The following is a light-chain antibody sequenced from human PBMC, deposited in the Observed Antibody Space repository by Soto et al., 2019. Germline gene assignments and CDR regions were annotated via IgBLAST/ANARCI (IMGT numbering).Light chain of an antibody. V-gene: IGKV3-11*01. J-gene: IGKJ5*01. CDR3: QQRSNWLT. CDR1: QSVSSN. CDR2: DAS. Sequence: ENVLTQSPGTLSLSPGERATLSCRASQSVSSNLAWYQQKPGQAPRLLIYDASNRATGIPARFSGSGSGTDFTLTISSLEPEDFAVYYCQQRSNWLTFGQGTRLEIK.